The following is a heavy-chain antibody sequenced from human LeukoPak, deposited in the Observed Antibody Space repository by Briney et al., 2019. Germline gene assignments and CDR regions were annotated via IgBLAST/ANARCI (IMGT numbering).Heavy chain of an antibody. V-gene: IGHV1-2*02. Sequence: GASVKVSCKASGYTFTGYYMHWVRQAPGQGLEWMGWINPNSGGTNYAQKFQGRVTMTRDTSISTAYMELSSLRSEDTAVYYCASEAAGTDYFDYWGQGTLVTVSS. CDR1: GYTFTGYY. J-gene: IGHJ4*02. CDR3: ASEAAGTDYFDY. CDR2: INPNSGGT. D-gene: IGHD6-13*01.